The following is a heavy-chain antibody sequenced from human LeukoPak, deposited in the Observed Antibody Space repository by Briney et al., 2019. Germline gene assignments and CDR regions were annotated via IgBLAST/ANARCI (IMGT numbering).Heavy chain of an antibody. Sequence: GGSLRLSCAASRFTFSDYYMVCIRQAPGKGLEWVSYISNSGSSTKYADSVKGRFTISRDNAKNSLSLQVNSVRPEDTAVYYCARADRTSWFDYWGQGTLVTVSS. CDR1: RFTFSDYY. V-gene: IGHV3-11*05. CDR3: ARADRTSWFDY. D-gene: IGHD2-2*01. J-gene: IGHJ4*02. CDR2: ISNSGSST.